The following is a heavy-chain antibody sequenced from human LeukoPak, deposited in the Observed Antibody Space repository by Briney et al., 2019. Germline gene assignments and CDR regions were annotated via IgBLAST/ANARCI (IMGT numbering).Heavy chain of an antibody. CDR2: IYYSGST. CDR1: GGSISSYY. J-gene: IGHJ4*02. D-gene: IGHD6-19*01. Sequence: PSETLSLTCTVSGGSISSYYWSWIRQPPGKGLEWIGYIYYSGSTYYNPSLKSRVTISVDTSKNQFSLKLSSVTAADTAVYYCARHLWSWLVNYWGQGTLVTVSS. V-gene: IGHV4-59*04. CDR3: ARHLWSWLVNY.